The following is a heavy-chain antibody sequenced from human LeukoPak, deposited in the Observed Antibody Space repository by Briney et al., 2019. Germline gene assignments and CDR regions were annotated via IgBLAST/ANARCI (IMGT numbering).Heavy chain of an antibody. Sequence: ASVKVSCKASGYTFTDYYIHWVRQAPGQGLEWMGWVIPNSGGSNYAQQFQGRVTMTRDTSISTAYMELSRLTSDDTAVYYCTRGTYYYGSGSLHHWGQGTLVTVSS. J-gene: IGHJ5*02. D-gene: IGHD3-10*01. CDR2: VIPNSGGS. CDR3: TRGTYYYGSGSLHH. CDR1: GYTFTDYY. V-gene: IGHV1-2*02.